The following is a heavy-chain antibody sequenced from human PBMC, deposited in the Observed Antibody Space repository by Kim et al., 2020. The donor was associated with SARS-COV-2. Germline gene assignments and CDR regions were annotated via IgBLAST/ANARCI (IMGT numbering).Heavy chain of an antibody. D-gene: IGHD3-22*01. CDR3: ARAESSGFYYYHGMDV. V-gene: IGHV3-30*04. J-gene: IGHJ6*01. CDR1: GYSFSTYG. CDR2: IAYDGSKE. Sequence: GGSLRLSCAASGYSFSTYGIHWVRQAPGKGLEWVAVIAYDGSKEYYADSVKGRFTISRDQSTKTLYLQMNSMRPEDTAVYYCARAESSGFYYYHGMDVWG.